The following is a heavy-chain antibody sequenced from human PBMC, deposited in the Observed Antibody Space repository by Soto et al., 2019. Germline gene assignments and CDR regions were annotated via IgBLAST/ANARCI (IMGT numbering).Heavy chain of an antibody. Sequence: SETLSLTCAVSGASISGSVFYWGYIRQPPGKGLEWIGTIYYSGTTYYNPSLKSRVTVSVDTSKNQFSLKLNSVTAADTAVYYCARLWSGYLNCFDSWGLGTLVTVSS. J-gene: IGHJ5*01. CDR1: GASISGSVFY. CDR2: IYYSGTT. CDR3: ARLWSGYLNCFDS. V-gene: IGHV4-39*01. D-gene: IGHD3-3*01.